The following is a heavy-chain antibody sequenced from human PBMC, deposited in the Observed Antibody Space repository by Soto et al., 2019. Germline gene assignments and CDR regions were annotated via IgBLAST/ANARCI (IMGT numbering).Heavy chain of an antibody. J-gene: IGHJ4*02. CDR3: ARHSTPDY. V-gene: IGHV4-39*01. CDR1: GGSISRSSYY. CDR2: IYYSGST. Sequence: SETLSLTCTVSGGSISRSSYYWGWIRQPPGKGLEWIGSIYYSGSTYYNPSLKSRVTISVDTSKNQFSLKLSSVTAADTAVYYCARHSTPDYWGQGTLVTVSS.